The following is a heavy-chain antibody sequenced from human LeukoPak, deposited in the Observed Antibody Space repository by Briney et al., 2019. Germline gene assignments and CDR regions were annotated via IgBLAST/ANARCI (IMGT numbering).Heavy chain of an antibody. Sequence: GGSLRLSCAASGFTFHDYGMSWVRQAPGKGLEWVSGINWNGGSTGYADSVKGRFTISRDNAKNSLYLQMNSLRAEDTALYYCAKDIGPLTYDYDTSAYSGAFEYWGQGTLVTVSS. CDR3: AKDIGPLTYDYDTSAYSGAFEY. CDR1: GFTFHDYG. CDR2: INWNGGST. V-gene: IGHV3-20*04. J-gene: IGHJ4*02. D-gene: IGHD3-22*01.